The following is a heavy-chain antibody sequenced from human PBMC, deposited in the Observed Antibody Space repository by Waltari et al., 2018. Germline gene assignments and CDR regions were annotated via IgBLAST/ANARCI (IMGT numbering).Heavy chain of an antibody. CDR3: AREDCSSTSCYRSLDY. CDR2: IYTSGST. V-gene: IGHV4-4*07. Sequence: QVQLQESGPGLVKPSETLSLTCTVSGGSISSYYWSWIRQPAGKGLEWIGRIYTSGSTNYNPSLMSRVTMSVDTSKNQFSLKLSSVTAADTAVYYCAREDCSSTSCYRSLDYWGQGTLVTVSS. D-gene: IGHD2-2*01. J-gene: IGHJ4*02. CDR1: GGSISSYY.